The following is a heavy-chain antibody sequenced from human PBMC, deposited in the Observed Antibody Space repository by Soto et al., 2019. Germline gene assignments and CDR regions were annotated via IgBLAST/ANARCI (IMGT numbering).Heavy chain of an antibody. CDR2: IYYSGST. CDR3: ARSVFP. J-gene: IGHJ5*02. V-gene: IGHV4-31*03. CDR1: GGSISSGGYY. Sequence: QVQLQESGPGLVKPSQTLSLTCTVSGGSISSGGYYWSWIRQHPGKGLEWIGYIYYSGSTSYNPSPKSRFAISVDPPKTQFSLKLSSVTAADTAAYYCARSVFPWGQGTLVTVSS.